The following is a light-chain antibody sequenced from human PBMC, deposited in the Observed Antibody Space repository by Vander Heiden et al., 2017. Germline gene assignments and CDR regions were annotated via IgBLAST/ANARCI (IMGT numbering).Light chain of an antibody. V-gene: IGKV3-11*01. CDR3: QQRSNWLT. J-gene: IGKJ4*01. Sequence: EILLTQSPATPSLSPGERATLSCRASQSGSRYLAWYQQKPGQAPRLLIYDASNRATGIPARFSGSGSGTDFTLTISSLEPEDFAVYYCQQRSNWLTFGGGTKVEIK. CDR1: QSGSRY. CDR2: DAS.